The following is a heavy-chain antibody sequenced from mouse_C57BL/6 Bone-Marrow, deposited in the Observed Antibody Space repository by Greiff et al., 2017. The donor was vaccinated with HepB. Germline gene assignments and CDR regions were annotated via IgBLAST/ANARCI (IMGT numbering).Heavy chain of an antibody. CDR2: IYPGDGDT. V-gene: IGHV1-82*01. D-gene: IGHD2-5*01. CDR1: GYAFSSSW. Sequence: VMLVESGPELVKPGASVKISCKASGYAFSSSWMNWVKQRPGKGLEWIGRIYPGDGDTNYNGKFKGKATLTADKSSSTAYMQLSSLTSEDSAVYFCARSRYYSNSLFAYWGQGTLVTVSA. J-gene: IGHJ3*01. CDR3: ARSRYYSNSLFAY.